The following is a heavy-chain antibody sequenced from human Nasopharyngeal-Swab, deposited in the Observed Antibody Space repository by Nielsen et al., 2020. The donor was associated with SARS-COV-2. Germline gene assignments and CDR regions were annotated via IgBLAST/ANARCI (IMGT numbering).Heavy chain of an antibody. CDR2: IYYSGST. Sequence: SETLSLTCTVSGGSISSYYWGWIRQPPGKGLEWIGYIYYSGSTNYNPSLKSRVTISVDTSKNQFSLKLSSVTAADTAVYYCARSEWIQLWSTGRRGMDVWGQGTTVTVSS. V-gene: IGHV4-59*13. J-gene: IGHJ6*02. CDR3: ARSEWIQLWSTGRRGMDV. CDR1: GGSISSYY. D-gene: IGHD5-18*01.